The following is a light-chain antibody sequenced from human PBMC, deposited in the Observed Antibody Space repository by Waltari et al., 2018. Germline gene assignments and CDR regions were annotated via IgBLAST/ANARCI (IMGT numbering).Light chain of an antibody. Sequence: SYELTQLPSVSASPGQTASITCSGDKLGDKYVSWYQLKPGQSPVLVIYQDSQRPSGIPERFSGSNSGNTATLTISGTQAMDEADYYCQAWDSSTVVFGGGTKLTVL. CDR1: KLGDKY. CDR2: QDS. CDR3: QAWDSSTVV. V-gene: IGLV3-1*01. J-gene: IGLJ2*01.